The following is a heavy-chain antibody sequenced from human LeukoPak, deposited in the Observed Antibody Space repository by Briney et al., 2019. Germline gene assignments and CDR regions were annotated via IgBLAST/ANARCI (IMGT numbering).Heavy chain of an antibody. D-gene: IGHD3-3*01. CDR1: GFTFSSYG. Sequence: GGSLRLSCAASGFTFSSYGMSWVRQGPGKGLEWVSGISGSGGSTYYADSVKGRFTISRDNSKNTLYLQMNSLRAEDTAVYYCAKRGSGYNQFDYRGQGTLVTVSS. CDR2: ISGSGGST. V-gene: IGHV3-23*01. CDR3: AKRGSGYNQFDY. J-gene: IGHJ4*02.